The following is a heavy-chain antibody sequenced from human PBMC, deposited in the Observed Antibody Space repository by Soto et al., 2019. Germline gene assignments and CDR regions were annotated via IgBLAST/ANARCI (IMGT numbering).Heavy chain of an antibody. CDR3: ARAKPPNYYYYYGMDV. CDR2: IIPIFGTA. V-gene: IGHV1-69*13. J-gene: IGHJ6*02. CDR1: GGTFSSYA. Sequence: ASVKVSCKASGGTFSSYAISWVRQAPGQGLEWMGGIIPIFGTANYAQKFQGRVTITADESTSTAYMELSSLRSEDTAVYYCARAKPPNYYYYYGMDVWGQGTTVTVSS.